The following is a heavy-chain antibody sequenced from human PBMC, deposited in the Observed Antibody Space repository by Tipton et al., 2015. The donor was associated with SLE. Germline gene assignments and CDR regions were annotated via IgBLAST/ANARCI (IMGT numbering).Heavy chain of an antibody. CDR2: INHSGST. J-gene: IGHJ4*02. Sequence: TLSLTCTVSGGSISSHYWSWIRQPPGKGLEWIGEINHSGSTNYNPSLKSRVTISVDTSKNQFSLKLSSVTAADTAVYYCARGNDFWSGYLYYFDYWGQGTLVTVSS. CDR3: ARGNDFWSGYLYYFDY. D-gene: IGHD3-3*01. V-gene: IGHV4-34*01. CDR1: GGSISSHY.